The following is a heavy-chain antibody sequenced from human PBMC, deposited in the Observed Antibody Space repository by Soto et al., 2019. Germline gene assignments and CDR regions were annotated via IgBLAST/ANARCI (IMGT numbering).Heavy chain of an antibody. J-gene: IGHJ4*02. Sequence: GEAQKSSWAGSGVKFSRYGRRWVRQAPGKGLEWVSAISGSGGSTYYADSVKGRFTISRDNSKNTLYLQMNSLRAEDTAVYYCAKDTGYSYGYSGGYWGQGTLVTVSS. D-gene: IGHD5-18*01. V-gene: IGHV3-23*01. CDR3: AKDTGYSYGYSGGY. CDR1: GVKFSRYG. CDR2: ISGSGGST.